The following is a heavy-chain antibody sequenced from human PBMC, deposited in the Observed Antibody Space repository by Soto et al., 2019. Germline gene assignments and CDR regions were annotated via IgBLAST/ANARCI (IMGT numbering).Heavy chain of an antibody. CDR1: GFTVSSNY. CDR2: IYSGGST. D-gene: IGHD3-10*02. J-gene: IGHJ5*02. Sequence: EVQLVETGGGLIQPGGSLRLSCAASGFTVSSNYMSWVRQAPGKGLEWVSVIYSGGSTYYADSVKGRFTISRDNSKNTLYLQMNSLRAEDTAVYYCARTRFGEVGFDPWGQGTLVTVSS. CDR3: ARTRFGEVGFDP. V-gene: IGHV3-53*02.